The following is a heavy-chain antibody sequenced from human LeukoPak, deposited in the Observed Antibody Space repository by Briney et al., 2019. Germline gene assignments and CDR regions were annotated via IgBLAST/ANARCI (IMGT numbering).Heavy chain of an antibody. V-gene: IGHV4-61*01. CDR1: GGSVSSGSYY. Sequence: SETLSPTCTVSGGSVSSGSYYWSWIRQPPGKGLEWIGYIYYSGSTNYNPSLKSRVTISVDTSKNQFSLKLSSVTAADTAVYYCARAATVVTNLDYWGQGTLVTVSS. J-gene: IGHJ4*02. CDR2: IYYSGST. D-gene: IGHD4-23*01. CDR3: ARAATVVTNLDY.